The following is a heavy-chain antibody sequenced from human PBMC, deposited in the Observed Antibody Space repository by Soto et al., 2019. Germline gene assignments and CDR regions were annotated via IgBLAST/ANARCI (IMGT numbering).Heavy chain of an antibody. Sequence: GESLKISCKGSGYSFTSYWIGWVRQMPGKGLEWMGIIYPGDSDTRYSPSFQGQVTISADKSISTAYLQWSSLKASDTAMYYCARSGGDIAARRFWFDPWGPGTLVTVSS. CDR2: IYPGDSDT. D-gene: IGHD6-6*01. V-gene: IGHV5-51*01. CDR1: GYSFTSYW. J-gene: IGHJ5*02. CDR3: ARSGGDIAARRFWFDP.